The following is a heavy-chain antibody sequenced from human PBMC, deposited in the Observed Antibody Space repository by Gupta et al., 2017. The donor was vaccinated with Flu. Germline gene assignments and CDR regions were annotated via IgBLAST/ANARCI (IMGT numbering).Heavy chain of an antibody. D-gene: IGHD6-19*01. CDR2: IIPIFGTA. CDR1: GGTFSSYA. V-gene: IGHV1-69*01. CDR3: ARRYIGVAGIARYWYFDL. Sequence: QVQLVQSGAEVKKPGSSVKVSCKASGGTFSSYAISWVRPAPGQGLEWMGGIIPIFGTANYAQKFQGRVTITADESTSTAYMELSSLRSEDTAVYYCARRYIGVAGIARYWYFDLWGRGTLVTVSS. J-gene: IGHJ2*01.